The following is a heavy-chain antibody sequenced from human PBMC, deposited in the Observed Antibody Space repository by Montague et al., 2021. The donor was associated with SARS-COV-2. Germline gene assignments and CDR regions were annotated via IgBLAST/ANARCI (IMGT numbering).Heavy chain of an antibody. V-gene: IGHV4-39*01. CDR1: GGSISSSSYY. CDR2: IYYSGST. J-gene: IGHJ4*02. D-gene: IGHD3-22*01. CDR3: ARHGKTRIVMIVVVIGYFDY. Sequence: SETLSLTCTVSGGSISSSSYYWGWIRQPPGKGLEWIGSIYYSGSTYYNPSLKSRVTISVDTSKNQFSLKLSSVTAADTAVYHCARHGKTRIVMIVVVIGYFDYWGQGTLVTVSS.